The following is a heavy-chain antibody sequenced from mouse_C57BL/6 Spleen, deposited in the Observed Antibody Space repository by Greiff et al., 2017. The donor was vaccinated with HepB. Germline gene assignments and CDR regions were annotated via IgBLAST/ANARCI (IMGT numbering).Heavy chain of an antibody. CDR3: AMTYDEDLQD. V-gene: IGHV1-74*01. CDR2: IHPSDSDT. CDR1: GYTFTSYW. J-gene: IGHJ3*01. Sequence: QVHVKQPGAELVKPGASVKVSCKASGYTFTSYWMHWVKQRPGQGLEWIGRIHPSDSDTNYNQKFKGKATLTVDKSSSTAYMQLSSLTSEDSAVYYCAMTYDEDLQDWGQGTLVTVSA. D-gene: IGHD2-12*01.